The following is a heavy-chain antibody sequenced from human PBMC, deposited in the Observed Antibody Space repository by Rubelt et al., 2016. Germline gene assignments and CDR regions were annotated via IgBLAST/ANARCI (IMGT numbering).Heavy chain of an antibody. CDR3: ARGGDLTCPFDY. V-gene: IGHV4-59*01. J-gene: IGHJ4*02. CDR2: IYYSGTT. Sequence: QLQLRESGPGLVKPSETLSLTCTVSGGSIRSYYWSWVRQPPGKRLEWIGFIYYSGTTNYNPSLTSRVTLSVDTSKNQFSLVRPCVTAGATAVYYCARGGDLTCPFDYWGLGTLVTVSS. CDR1: GGSIRSYY. D-gene: IGHD1-14*01.